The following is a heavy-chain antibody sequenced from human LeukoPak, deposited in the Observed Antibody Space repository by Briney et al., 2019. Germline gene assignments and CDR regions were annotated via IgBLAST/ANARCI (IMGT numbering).Heavy chain of an antibody. V-gene: IGHV2-70*01. CDR3: ARTANWEYYFDY. CDR1: GFSLSTSGMC. Sequence: SGPTLVNPTQTLTLTCTFSGFSLSTSGMCVSWIRQPPGKALEWLALIDWDGDKYYNTSLKTRLTISKDTSKNQVVLTMTNMDLVDTATYYCARTANWEYYFDYWGQGTLVTVSS. D-gene: IGHD7-27*01. CDR2: IDWDGDK. J-gene: IGHJ4*02.